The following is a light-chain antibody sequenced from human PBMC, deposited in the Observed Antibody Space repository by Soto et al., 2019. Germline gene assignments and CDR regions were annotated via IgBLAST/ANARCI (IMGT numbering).Light chain of an antibody. Sequence: EIVLKQSPGTLSLSPGERATLSCRASQSVNNYLAWYQQKPGQAPRLLIYDASNRATGIPARFSGSGSGTDFTRTISSLEPEDSAVYYCQQRGNWPWLTFGGGTRVEIK. CDR2: DAS. CDR1: QSVNNY. CDR3: QQRGNWPWLT. V-gene: IGKV3-11*01. J-gene: IGKJ4*02.